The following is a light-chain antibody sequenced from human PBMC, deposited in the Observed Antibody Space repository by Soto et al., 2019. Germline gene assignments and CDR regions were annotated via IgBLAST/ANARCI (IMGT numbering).Light chain of an antibody. Sequence: DIVLTQSPGTLSLCPGERATLSCRASQSVSSNHLAWYQQKPGQAPRLLIYGGSSRATGIPVRFSGSGSETDFTLTITRLEPEDFAVYYCQQYSSSRTFGQGTKVEIK. CDR2: GGS. J-gene: IGKJ1*01. CDR3: QQYSSSRT. V-gene: IGKV3-20*01. CDR1: QSVSSNH.